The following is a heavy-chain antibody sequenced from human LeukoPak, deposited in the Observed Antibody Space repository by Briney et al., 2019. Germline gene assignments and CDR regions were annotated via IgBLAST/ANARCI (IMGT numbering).Heavy chain of an antibody. V-gene: IGHV1-18*01. J-gene: IGHJ6*03. Sequence: ASVKVSCKASGYTFTSYGISWVRQAPGQGLEWMGWISAYNGNTNYAQKLQGRVTMTTDTSTSTAYMELRSLRSDDTAVYYCARLAAAGMYYYYYMDVCGKGTTVTISS. D-gene: IGHD6-13*01. CDR3: ARLAAAGMYYYYYMDV. CDR2: ISAYNGNT. CDR1: GYTFTSYG.